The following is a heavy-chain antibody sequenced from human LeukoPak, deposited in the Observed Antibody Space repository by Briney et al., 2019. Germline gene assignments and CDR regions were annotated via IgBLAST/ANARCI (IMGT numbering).Heavy chain of an antibody. CDR1: GGSISSGSYY. V-gene: IGHV4-61*02. CDR3: ARTYGTYQYYFDY. CDR2: IYTSEST. Sequence: SQTLSLTCTVSGGSISSGSYYWSWIPPPAGKGLEWIGRIYTSESTNYNPSLKRRVTISVDTSKNQFSLKLSSVTAADTAVYYCARTYGTYQYYFDYWGQGTLVTVSS. D-gene: IGHD2-2*01. J-gene: IGHJ4*02.